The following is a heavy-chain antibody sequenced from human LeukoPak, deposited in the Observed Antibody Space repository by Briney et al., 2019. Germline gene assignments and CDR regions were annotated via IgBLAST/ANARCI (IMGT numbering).Heavy chain of an antibody. D-gene: IGHD1-26*01. CDR2: INSDGINT. Sequence: GGSLRLSCAASGFTFSNYWMHWVRQAPGKGLVWVSRINSDGINTSYADSVKGRFTISRDNSKNTLYLQMNSLRAEDTAVYYCARAPSRGALDYWGQGTLVTVSS. J-gene: IGHJ4*02. CDR1: GFTFSNYW. CDR3: ARAPSRGALDY. V-gene: IGHV3-74*01.